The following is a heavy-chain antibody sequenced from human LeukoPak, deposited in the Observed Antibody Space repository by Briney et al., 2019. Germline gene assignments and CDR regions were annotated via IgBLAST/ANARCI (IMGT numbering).Heavy chain of an antibody. CDR1: GYTFTSYA. CDR3: ATYYYDSSGYYEYYFDY. Sequence: ASVKVSCKASGYTFTSYAISWVRQAPGQGLEWMGGIIPIFGTANYAQKFQGRVTITADKSTSTAYMELSSLRSEDTAVYYCATYYYDSSGYYEYYFDYWGQGTLVTVSS. V-gene: IGHV1-69*06. CDR2: IIPIFGTA. J-gene: IGHJ4*02. D-gene: IGHD3-22*01.